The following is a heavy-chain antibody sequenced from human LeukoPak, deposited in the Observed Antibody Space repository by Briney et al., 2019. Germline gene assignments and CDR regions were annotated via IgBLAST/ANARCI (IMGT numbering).Heavy chain of an antibody. CDR1: GGSISGGSYY. Sequence: SQTLSLTCTVSGGSISGGSYYWNWIRQPAGKGLEWIGYIYYSGSTNYNPSLKSRVTISVDTSKNQFSLKLSSVTAADTAVYYCARSPYDFWSGYPYFDYWGQGTLVTVSS. CDR3: ARSPYDFWSGYPYFDY. V-gene: IGHV4-61*10. D-gene: IGHD3-3*01. CDR2: IYYSGST. J-gene: IGHJ4*02.